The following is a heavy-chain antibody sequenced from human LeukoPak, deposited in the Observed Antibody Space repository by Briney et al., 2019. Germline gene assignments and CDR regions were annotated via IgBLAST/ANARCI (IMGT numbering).Heavy chain of an antibody. Sequence: GASVKVSCKPSGYIFTNYGISWVRQAPGQGLEWMGWINTYNVNTNYAQRLQGRATMTTDTSTSTAYMELRSLRSDDTAVYYCARVDYGGNYVDYWGQGTLVTVSS. CDR2: INTYNVNT. CDR1: GYIFTNYG. D-gene: IGHD4-23*01. CDR3: ARVDYGGNYVDY. V-gene: IGHV1-18*01. J-gene: IGHJ4*02.